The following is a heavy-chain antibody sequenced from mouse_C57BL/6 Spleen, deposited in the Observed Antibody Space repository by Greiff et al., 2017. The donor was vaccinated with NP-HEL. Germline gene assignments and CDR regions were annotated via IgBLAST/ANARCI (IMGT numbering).Heavy chain of an antibody. J-gene: IGHJ3*01. Sequence: VKLMESGPGLVQPSQSLSITCTVSGFSLTSYGVHWVRQSPGKGLEWLGVIWSGGSTDYNAAFISRLSISKDNSKSQVFFKMNSLQADNTAIYYCARPPHGSSYVWFAYWGQGTLVTVSA. CDR1: GFSLTSYG. CDR2: IWSGGST. CDR3: ARPPHGSSYVWFAY. V-gene: IGHV2-2*01. D-gene: IGHD1-1*01.